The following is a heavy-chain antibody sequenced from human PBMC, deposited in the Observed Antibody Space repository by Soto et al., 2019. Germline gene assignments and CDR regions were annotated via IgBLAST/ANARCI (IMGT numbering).Heavy chain of an antibody. D-gene: IGHD1-1*01. J-gene: IGHJ5*02. CDR2: IYSGGI. V-gene: IGHV4-4*07. CDR3: AKWSRQLGGWGLDP. CDR1: GGSISSDF. Sequence: NPSETLSLTCTISGGSISSDFWTWIRQPAGKGLEFIGRIYSGGINYNPSLESRATMSVDTSKNEFSVRLSSVSAADTAVYYCAKWSRQLGGWGLDPWGQGTLVTVSS.